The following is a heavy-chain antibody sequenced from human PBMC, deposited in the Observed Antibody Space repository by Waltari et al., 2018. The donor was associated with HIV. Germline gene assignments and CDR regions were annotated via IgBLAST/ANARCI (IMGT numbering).Heavy chain of an antibody. CDR2: INTGSGQA. V-gene: IGHV7-4-1*02. Sequence: QVRLMQSQSEVKKPGTSLRISCQASGYKFETYAMNWLRQGPGQGLEWLGWINTGSGQAIILQSFFGRIGIFLNSSLSTTVLEISDLILEDAATYFCARGRSSRWFRPWGGFDTWGQGT. CDR1: GYKFETYA. CDR3: ARGRSSRWFRPWGGFDT. D-gene: IGHD2-15*01. J-gene: IGHJ3*02.